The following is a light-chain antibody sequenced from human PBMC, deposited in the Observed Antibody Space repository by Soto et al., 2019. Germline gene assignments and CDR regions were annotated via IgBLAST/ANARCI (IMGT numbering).Light chain of an antibody. J-gene: IGLJ1*01. CDR3: CSYAGSPRYV. CDR2: DVS. CDR1: SSDVGTYNY. Sequence: QSALTQPRSVSGSLGQSVTISCTGTSSDVGTYNYVSWYQQHPGKAPKVMIYDVSERPSGVPDRFSGSKSGNTASLTISGLQAEDEADYYCCSYAGSPRYVLGTGIKLTVL. V-gene: IGLV2-11*01.